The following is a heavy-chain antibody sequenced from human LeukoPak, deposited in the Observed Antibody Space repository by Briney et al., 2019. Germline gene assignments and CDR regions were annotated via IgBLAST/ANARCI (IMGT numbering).Heavy chain of an antibody. CDR2: IGGSGSIT. J-gene: IGHJ4*02. Sequence: PGASLRLSCAASQFTFSSQAMSWVRQAPGKGLEWVSVIGGSGSITYYRDSVKGRFTISRDNSKNTMYLQMNSLRAEDTAVYYCASAGSGWYDYWGQGTLVTVSS. CDR1: QFTFSSQA. V-gene: IGHV3-23*01. D-gene: IGHD6-19*01. CDR3: ASAGSGWYDY.